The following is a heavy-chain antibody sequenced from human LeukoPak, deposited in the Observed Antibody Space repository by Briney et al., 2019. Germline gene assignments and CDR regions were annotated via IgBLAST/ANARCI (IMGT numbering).Heavy chain of an antibody. D-gene: IGHD3-22*01. V-gene: IGHV3-11*01. J-gene: IGHJ3*02. CDR2: ISSSGSTI. CDR3: ARELTYYYDSSGYYPGENAFDI. Sequence: GGSLRLSCAASGFTFSDYYMSWIRQAPGKGLEWVSYISSSGSTIYYADSVKGRFTISRDNAKNSLYLQMNSLRAEDTAVYYCARELTYYYDSSGYYPGENAFDIWGQGTMVTVSS. CDR1: GFTFSDYY.